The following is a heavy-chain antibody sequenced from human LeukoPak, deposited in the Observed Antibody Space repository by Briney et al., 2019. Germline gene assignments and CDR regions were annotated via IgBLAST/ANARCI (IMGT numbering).Heavy chain of an antibody. CDR2: IRSKAYGGTT. D-gene: IGHD6-13*01. Sequence: GGSLRLSCTASGFTFGDYAMSWIRQAPRKGLEWVGFIRSKAYGGTTEYAASVKGRFTISRDDSKSIAYLQMNSLKTEDTAVYYCTREGEFVSSSWTYYFDYWGQGTLVTVSS. CDR1: GFTFGDYA. CDR3: TREGEFVSSSWTYYFDY. J-gene: IGHJ4*02. V-gene: IGHV3-49*03.